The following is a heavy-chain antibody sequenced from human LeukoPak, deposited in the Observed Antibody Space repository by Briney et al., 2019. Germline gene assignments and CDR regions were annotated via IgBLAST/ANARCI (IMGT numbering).Heavy chain of an antibody. V-gene: IGHV1-8*01. Sequence: ASVKVSCKASGYTFTSYDINWVRQATGQGLEWMGWMNPNSGNTGYAQKFQGRVTMTRNTSISTAYMELSNLRSEDTAVYYCAMKWELLGNWFDPWGQGTLVTVSS. CDR2: MNPNSGNT. CDR3: AMKWELLGNWFDP. D-gene: IGHD1-26*01. J-gene: IGHJ5*02. CDR1: GYTFTSYD.